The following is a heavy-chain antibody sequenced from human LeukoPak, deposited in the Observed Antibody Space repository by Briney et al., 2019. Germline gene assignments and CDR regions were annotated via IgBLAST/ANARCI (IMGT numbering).Heavy chain of an antibody. CDR3: ARDYYDSSGYYWGMDV. Sequence: PSETLSLTCTVSGGSISSYYWSWIRQPPGKGLEWIGYIYYSGSTNYNPSLKSRVTISVDTSKNQFSLKLSSVTAADTAVYYCARDYYDSSGYYWGMDVWGQGTTVTVSS. CDR2: IYYSGST. V-gene: IGHV4-59*01. D-gene: IGHD3-22*01. J-gene: IGHJ6*02. CDR1: GGSISSYY.